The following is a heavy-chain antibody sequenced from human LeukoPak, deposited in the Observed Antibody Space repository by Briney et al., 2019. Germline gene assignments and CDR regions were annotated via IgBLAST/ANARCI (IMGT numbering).Heavy chain of an antibody. J-gene: IGHJ4*02. V-gene: IGHV3-33*01. CDR2: ICYDGRNQ. Sequence: SLRLSCAPPGFTLSSYRMHWVRQAPGKGLEWAAVICYDGRNQYYAASVKGRFTISRDNSKNTLYLQMNSLRAEDTAVYYCARDRSGSSWYQMGYSLDYWGQGTLVTVSS. CDR3: ARDRSGSSWYQMGYSLDY. D-gene: IGHD6-13*01. CDR1: GFTLSSYR.